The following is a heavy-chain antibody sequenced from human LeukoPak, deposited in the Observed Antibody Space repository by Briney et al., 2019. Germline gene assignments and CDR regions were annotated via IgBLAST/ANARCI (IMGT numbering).Heavy chain of an antibody. CDR3: VRDRGYCSGGTCYALWDY. Sequence: PGGSLRPSCAASGFTFSNYWMTWVRQAPGKGLEWVAHIKEGGGEKYHVDPVKGRFTISRDNAKNSLYLQMNSLRAEDTAMYYCVRDRGYCSGGTCYALWDYWGQGTLVTVSS. CDR1: GFTFSNYW. D-gene: IGHD2-15*01. J-gene: IGHJ4*02. V-gene: IGHV3-7*01. CDR2: IKEGGGEK.